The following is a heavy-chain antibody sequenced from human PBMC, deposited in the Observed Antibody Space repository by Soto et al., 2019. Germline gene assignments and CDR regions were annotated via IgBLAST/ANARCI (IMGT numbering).Heavy chain of an antibody. V-gene: IGHV4-39*01. CDR2: IYYSGST. Sequence: QLQLQESGPGLVKPSETLSLTCTVSGGSISSSSYYWGWIRQPPGKGLEWIGSIYYSGSTYYNPSLKSRVTLSVDTSKNQFSLKLSSVTAADTAVYYCARHNIVVVTANNWFDPWGQGTLVTVSS. D-gene: IGHD2-21*02. CDR3: ARHNIVVVTANNWFDP. CDR1: GGSISSSSYY. J-gene: IGHJ5*02.